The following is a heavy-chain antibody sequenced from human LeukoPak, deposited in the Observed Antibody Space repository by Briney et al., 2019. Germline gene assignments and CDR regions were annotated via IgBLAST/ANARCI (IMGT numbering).Heavy chain of an antibody. CDR3: AASRIAVAGILDY. Sequence: PGGSLRLSCAASGFTFSSYGMHWVRQAPGKGLEWVAVISYDGSNKYYADSVKGRFTISRDNSKNTLYLQMNSLRAEDTAVYYCAASRIAVAGILDYWGQGTLVTVSS. D-gene: IGHD6-13*01. CDR2: ISYDGSNK. CDR1: GFTFSSYG. V-gene: IGHV3-30*03. J-gene: IGHJ4*02.